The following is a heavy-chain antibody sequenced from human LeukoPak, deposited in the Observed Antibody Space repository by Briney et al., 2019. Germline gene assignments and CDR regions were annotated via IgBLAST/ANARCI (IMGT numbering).Heavy chain of an antibody. J-gene: IGHJ4*02. CDR2: IYYSGST. V-gene: IGHV4-59*01. D-gene: IGHD3-16*01. Sequence: SETLSLTCTVSGGSISSYYWSSIRQPPGKGLEWIGYIYYSGSTNYNPSLKSRVTISVDTSKNQFSLKLSSVTTADTAVYYCARDLGKGGYWGQGTLVTVSS. CDR1: GGSISSYY. CDR3: ARDLGKGGY.